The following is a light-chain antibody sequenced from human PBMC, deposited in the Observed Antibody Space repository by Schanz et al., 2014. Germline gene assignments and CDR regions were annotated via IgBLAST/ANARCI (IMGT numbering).Light chain of an antibody. V-gene: IGLV1-40*01. CDR1: SSNIGAGYD. Sequence: QSVLTQPPSVSGAPGQRVTISCTGSSSNIGAGYDVHWYQHLPGTAPKLLMYGNNNRPSGVPDRFSGSKSGTSASLAISGLQAEDEGDYYCHSYDSFLSAVVFGGGTKLTVL. J-gene: IGLJ2*01. CDR3: HSYDSFLSAVV. CDR2: GNN.